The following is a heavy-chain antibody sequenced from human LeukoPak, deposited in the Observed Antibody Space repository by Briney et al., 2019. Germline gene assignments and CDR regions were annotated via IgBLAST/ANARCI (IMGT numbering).Heavy chain of an antibody. D-gene: IGHD3-16*01. V-gene: IGHV3-74*01. Sequence: PGGSLRLSCAAPGFTFSSYWMHWVRQAPGKGLVWVSRINSDGSSTSYADSVKGRFTISRDNAKNTLYLQMNSLRAEDTAVYYCARSSFPYYFDYWGQGTLVTVSS. CDR3: ARSSFPYYFDY. J-gene: IGHJ4*02. CDR1: GFTFSSYW. CDR2: INSDGSST.